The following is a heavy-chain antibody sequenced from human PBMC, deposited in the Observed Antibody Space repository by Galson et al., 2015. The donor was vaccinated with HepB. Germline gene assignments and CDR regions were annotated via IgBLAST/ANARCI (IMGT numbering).Heavy chain of an antibody. J-gene: IGHJ4*02. CDR3: ARDRLGGNSGVDY. Sequence: QSGAYATKPGESLKISCKGSGYSFTSYWVGCVRQMPGKGMEWMGIFHPADSDTRYSPSFQGQVTISAAKSIATAYLLLSLRSDDTAMFYCARDRLGGNSGVDYWGQGTLVTVSS. V-gene: IGHV5-51*01. D-gene: IGHD4-23*01. CDR2: FHPADSDT. CDR1: GYSFTSYW.